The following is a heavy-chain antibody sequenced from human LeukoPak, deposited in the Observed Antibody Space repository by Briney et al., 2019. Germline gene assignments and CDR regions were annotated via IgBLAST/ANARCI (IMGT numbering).Heavy chain of an antibody. CDR2: VFHSGST. D-gene: IGHD1-26*01. CDR1: GGSISSGRYY. CDR3: ARDYSGTYYGAFDI. Sequence: SETLSLTCTVSGGSISSGRYYWSWIRQHPGKGLEWIAYVFHSGSTYYNPSLKSRVTMSVDMSENQFSLKLSSVTVADTAVYYCARDYSGTYYGAFDIWGPGTTVTVSS. V-gene: IGHV4-31*03. J-gene: IGHJ3*02.